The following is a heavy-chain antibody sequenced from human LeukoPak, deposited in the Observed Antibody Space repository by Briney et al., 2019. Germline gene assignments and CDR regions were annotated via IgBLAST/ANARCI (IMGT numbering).Heavy chain of an antibody. CDR1: GFTFRSYE. CDR2: ISGSGSTI. V-gene: IGHV3-48*03. Sequence: QPGGSLRLSCAASGFTFRSYEMNWVRQAPGKGLEWVSYISGSGSTIHYADFVKGRFTISRDNAKNSLFLRMNSLRAEDTAVYYCARGGYNYGYAFDIWGQGTMVTASS. J-gene: IGHJ3*02. D-gene: IGHD5-24*01. CDR3: ARGGYNYGYAFDI.